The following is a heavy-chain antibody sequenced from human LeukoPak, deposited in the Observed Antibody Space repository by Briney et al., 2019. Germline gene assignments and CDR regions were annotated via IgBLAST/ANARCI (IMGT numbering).Heavy chain of an antibody. Sequence: SETLSLTCTVSAYSISSGYYWGWIRQPPGKGLERIGSIYHSGSTYYNQSLKSRVTISVDTSKNQFSLKLSSVTAADTAVYYGARLTWDGLRGSSWNDYWGQGTLVTVSS. CDR2: IYHSGST. D-gene: IGHD3-3*01. CDR3: ARLTWDGLRGSSWNDY. CDR1: AYSISSGYY. V-gene: IGHV4-38-2*02. J-gene: IGHJ4*02.